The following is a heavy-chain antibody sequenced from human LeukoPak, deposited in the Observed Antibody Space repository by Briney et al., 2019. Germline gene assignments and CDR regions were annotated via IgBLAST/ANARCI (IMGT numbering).Heavy chain of an antibody. V-gene: IGHV5-51*01. CDR1: GYTFTNYW. CDR3: ARLGSRHGYNWGDL. D-gene: IGHD5-24*01. J-gene: IGHJ5*02. Sequence: GESLKISCKASGYTFTNYWIGWVRQMPGKGLEWMAIIYPGDSDTRYSPSFQGQVTISADKPISTAYLQWSSLKASDTAMYYCARLGSRHGYNWGDLWGQGTLVSVSS. CDR2: IYPGDSDT.